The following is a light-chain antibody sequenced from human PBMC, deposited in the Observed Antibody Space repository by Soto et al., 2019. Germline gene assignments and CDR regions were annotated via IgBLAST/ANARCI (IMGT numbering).Light chain of an antibody. J-gene: IGKJ1*01. Sequence: EIVLTQSPGILSLSPGERATLSCRASQSVSSNYLAWYQQKPGQAPRLLIYEASSRAPGIPDRFSGRGSGTDFTLTISRLEPEDFAVFYCHQYGSSLWTFGQGTKVDIK. CDR1: QSVSSNY. CDR3: HQYGSSLWT. CDR2: EAS. V-gene: IGKV3-20*01.